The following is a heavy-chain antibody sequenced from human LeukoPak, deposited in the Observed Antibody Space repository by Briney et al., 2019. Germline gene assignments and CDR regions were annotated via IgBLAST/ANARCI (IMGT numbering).Heavy chain of an antibody. Sequence: PGGSLRLSCAGSGVTFRSYGMHWVRQAPGKGLEWVALISSDGNDKLYGDSVKGRFTISRDDSKSTLYLQMNSLRAEDTAVYSCTTKVIRGNSGDDYDDWGQGTLVTVSS. CDR2: ISSDGNDK. J-gene: IGHJ4*02. CDR1: GVTFRSYG. V-gene: IGHV3-30*03. CDR3: TTKVIRGNSGDDYDD. D-gene: IGHD5-12*01.